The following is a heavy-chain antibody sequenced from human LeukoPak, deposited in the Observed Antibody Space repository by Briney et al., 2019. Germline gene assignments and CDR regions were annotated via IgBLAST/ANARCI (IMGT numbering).Heavy chain of an antibody. D-gene: IGHD1-26*01. CDR1: GYTFTGYY. CDR2: INPNSGGT. Sequence: ASVKVSCKASGYTFTGYYMHWVRQAPGQGLEWMGWINPNSGGTNYAQKFQGRVTMTRDTSISTAYMELSRLRSDDTAVYYCARVASGSRGFDYWGRGTLVTVSS. CDR3: ARVASGSRGFDY. J-gene: IGHJ4*02. V-gene: IGHV1-2*02.